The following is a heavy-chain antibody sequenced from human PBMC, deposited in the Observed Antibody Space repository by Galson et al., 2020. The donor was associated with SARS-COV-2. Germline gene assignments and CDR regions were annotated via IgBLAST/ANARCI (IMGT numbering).Heavy chain of an antibody. CDR3: ARILTPGIAAAGTVDYYYYGMDV. V-gene: IGHV4-61*01. CDR1: GGSVSSGSYY. Sequence: ASETLSLTCTVSGGSVSSGSYYWSWIRQPPGKGLEWIGYIYYSGSTNYNPSLKSRLTISVDTSKNQFSLKLSSVTAADTAVYYCARILTPGIAAAGTVDYYYYGMDVWGQGTTVTVSS. CDR2: IYYSGST. D-gene: IGHD6-13*01. J-gene: IGHJ6*02.